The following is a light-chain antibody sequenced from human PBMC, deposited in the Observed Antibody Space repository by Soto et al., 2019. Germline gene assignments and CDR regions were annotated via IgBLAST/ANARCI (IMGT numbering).Light chain of an antibody. CDR2: KAS. J-gene: IGKJ1*01. CDR1: QGISTW. CDR3: QRYNDYSGT. V-gene: IGKV1-5*03. Sequence: DIQMTQSPSTLSASVGDRVTITCRASQGISTWLAWYQQKPGKAPKLLIYKASNLESGVPSRFSGSGSGTEFTLTISSLQPDDSATYYCQRYNDYSGTFGQGTKVEIK.